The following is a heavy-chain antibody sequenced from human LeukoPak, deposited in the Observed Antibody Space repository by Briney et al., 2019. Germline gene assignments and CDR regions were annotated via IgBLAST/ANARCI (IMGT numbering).Heavy chain of an antibody. D-gene: IGHD6-13*01. Sequence: ASVKVSCKASGYTFTTYAMHWVRQAPGQRLEWMGWINAGNGNTKYSQKFQARVTITSDTSASTAYMELSSLRSEDTAVYYCARDRIGSRWPYYFDYWGQGTLVTVCS. CDR3: ARDRIGSRWPYYFDY. CDR1: GYTFTTYA. CDR2: INAGNGNT. V-gene: IGHV1-3*01. J-gene: IGHJ4*02.